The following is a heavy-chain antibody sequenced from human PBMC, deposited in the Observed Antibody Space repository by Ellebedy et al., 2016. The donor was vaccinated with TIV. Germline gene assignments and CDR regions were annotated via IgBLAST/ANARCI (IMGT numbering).Heavy chain of an antibody. J-gene: IGHJ6*03. CDR2: IYYNGST. Sequence: SETLSLXXTVSGGSISSSSYYWGWIRQPPGKGLEWIGSIYYNGSTYYNPSLKSRVTISVDTSTNQFSLKLSSVTSADTSVYYYARGARYYYYMDVWGKGTTVTVSS. V-gene: IGHV4-39*01. CDR3: ARGARYYYYMDV. CDR1: GGSISSSSYY.